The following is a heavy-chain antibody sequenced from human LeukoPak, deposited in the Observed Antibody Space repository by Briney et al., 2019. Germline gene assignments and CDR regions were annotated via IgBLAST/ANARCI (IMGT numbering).Heavy chain of an antibody. J-gene: IGHJ4*02. V-gene: IGHV3-23*01. Sequence: QSGGSLRLSCAASGFTFNSYAMSWARQAPGKGLEWVSAISGSGGTTYYADSVKGRFTISRDNSKNTLYLQMNSLRAEDTATYYCAKLEGTIAVPYWGQGTLVIVSS. CDR1: GFTFNSYA. D-gene: IGHD1-7*01. CDR2: ISGSGGTT. CDR3: AKLEGTIAVPY.